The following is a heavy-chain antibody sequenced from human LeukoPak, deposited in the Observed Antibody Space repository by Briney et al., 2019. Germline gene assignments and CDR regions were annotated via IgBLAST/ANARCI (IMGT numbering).Heavy chain of an antibody. D-gene: IGHD6-13*01. CDR3: ARDGQQLAFDY. V-gene: IGHV4-38-2*02. CDR1: GYSISSGYY. Sequence: PSETLSLTCTVSGYSISSGYYWGWIRQPPGKGLEWIGSIYHRGSTYYNLSLKSRVTISVDTSENQFSLKLSSVTAADTAVYYCARDGQQLAFDYWGQGTLVTVSS. CDR2: IYHRGST. J-gene: IGHJ4*02.